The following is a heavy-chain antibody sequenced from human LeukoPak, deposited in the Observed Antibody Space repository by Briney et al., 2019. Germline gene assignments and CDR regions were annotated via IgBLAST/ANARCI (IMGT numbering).Heavy chain of an antibody. CDR3: ANTNSGWYYFDY. CDR2: ISGSGGST. CDR1: GFTFSSYA. V-gene: IGHV3-23*01. D-gene: IGHD6-19*01. Sequence: PGGSLRLSCAASGFTFSSYAMSWVRQAPGKGLEWVSAISGSGGSTYYADSVKGRFTISRENSKNTLYLQMNSLRAEDTAVYYCANTNSGWYYFDYWGQGTLVTVSS. J-gene: IGHJ4*02.